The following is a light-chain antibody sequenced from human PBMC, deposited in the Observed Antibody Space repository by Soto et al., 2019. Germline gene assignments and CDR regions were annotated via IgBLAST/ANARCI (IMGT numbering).Light chain of an antibody. CDR1: QSLENSDGNTF. CDR3: MQGTHRPWT. CDR2: KVS. J-gene: IGKJ1*01. Sequence: DVVMTQSPLSLPVTLGQPASISCRSSQSLENSDGNTFLNWFQQRPGQSPRRLIYKVSNRDSGVPARFSGSGSGTDFTLKISRVEAEDVGVYYCMQGTHRPWTFGQGTKVEIK. V-gene: IGKV2-30*01.